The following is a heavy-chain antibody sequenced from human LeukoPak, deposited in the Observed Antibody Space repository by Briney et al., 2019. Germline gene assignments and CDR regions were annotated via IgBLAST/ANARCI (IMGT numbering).Heavy chain of an antibody. CDR1: GYTFTSYG. CDR3: ASRSYYADAFDI. Sequence: GASVKLSCKASGYTFTSYGISWVRQAPGQGLEWMGWISAYNGNTNYAQKLQGRVTMTTDTSTSTAYMELRSLRSDDTAVYYCASRSYYADAFDIWGQGTMVTVSS. D-gene: IGHD3-10*01. V-gene: IGHV1-18*01. CDR2: ISAYNGNT. J-gene: IGHJ3*02.